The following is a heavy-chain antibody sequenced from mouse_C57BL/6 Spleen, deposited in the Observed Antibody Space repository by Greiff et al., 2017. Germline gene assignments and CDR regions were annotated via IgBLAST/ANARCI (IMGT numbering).Heavy chain of an antibody. Sequence: EVLLVESGPGLVKPSQSLSLTCSVTGYSITSGYYWNWIRQFPGNKLEWMGYISYDGSNNYNPSLKNRISITRDTSKNQFFLKLNSVTTEDTATYYCARYYYGSFDYWGQGTTLTVSS. D-gene: IGHD1-1*01. CDR2: ISYDGSN. CDR1: GYSITSGYY. J-gene: IGHJ2*01. CDR3: ARYYYGSFDY. V-gene: IGHV3-6*01.